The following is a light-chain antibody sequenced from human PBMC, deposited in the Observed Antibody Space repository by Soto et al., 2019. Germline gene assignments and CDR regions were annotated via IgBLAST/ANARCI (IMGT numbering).Light chain of an antibody. Sequence: IVVTQSAAALSVSPGERATLSCRASQSVSILLAWYQQKPGQAPRLLIYGASSRATGIPDRFSGSGSGTDFTLTISRLEPEDFAVYYCQQYGSSPLTFGGGTKVDIK. CDR2: GAS. J-gene: IGKJ4*01. CDR3: QQYGSSPLT. CDR1: QSVSIL. V-gene: IGKV3-20*01.